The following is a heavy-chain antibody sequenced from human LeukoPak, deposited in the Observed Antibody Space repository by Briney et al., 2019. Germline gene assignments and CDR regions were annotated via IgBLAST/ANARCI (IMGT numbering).Heavy chain of an antibody. Sequence: GGSLRLSCAASGFTFSSYAMSWVRQAPGKGLEWVSAISSSGGSTYYADSVKGRFTISRDNSKNTLYLQMNSLRAEDTAVYYCAKDSGDYYDSSGPGFDYWGQGTLVTVSS. CDR1: GFTFSSYA. D-gene: IGHD3-22*01. CDR3: AKDSGDYYDSSGPGFDY. V-gene: IGHV3-23*01. J-gene: IGHJ4*02. CDR2: ISSSGGST.